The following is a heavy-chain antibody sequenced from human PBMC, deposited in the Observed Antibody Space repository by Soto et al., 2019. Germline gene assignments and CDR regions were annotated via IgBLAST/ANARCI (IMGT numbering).Heavy chain of an antibody. Sequence: XESLRLSCAASGFSFSSYTMNGVRQAPGKGPEWVSYISGTGATVYYADSVKGRFTASRDNAKNSLYLQMNSPRDEDTALYYCEREGRAPPYYFYDYWGQGTLVTVSS. V-gene: IGHV3-48*02. CDR3: EREGRAPPYYFYDY. CDR2: ISGTGATV. D-gene: IGHD3-10*01. CDR1: GFSFSSYT. J-gene: IGHJ4*02.